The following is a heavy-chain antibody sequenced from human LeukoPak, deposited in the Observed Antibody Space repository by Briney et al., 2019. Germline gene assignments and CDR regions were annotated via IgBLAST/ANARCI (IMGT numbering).Heavy chain of an antibody. CDR3: AGSSKEGPYCSSTSCYTRAKGYFDY. J-gene: IGHJ4*02. V-gene: IGHV4-4*09. Sequence: SETLSLTCTVSGGSISSYYWSWIRQPPGKGLEWIGYIYTSGSTNYNPSLKSRVTISVDTSKNQFSLKLSSVTAADTAVYYCAGSSKEGPYCSSTSCYTRAKGYFDYWGQGTLVTVSS. CDR1: GGSISSYY. CDR2: IYTSGST. D-gene: IGHD2-2*02.